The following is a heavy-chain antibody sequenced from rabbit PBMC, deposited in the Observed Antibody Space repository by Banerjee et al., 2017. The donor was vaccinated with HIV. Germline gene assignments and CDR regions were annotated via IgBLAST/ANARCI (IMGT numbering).Heavy chain of an antibody. CDR2: IYTGSGST. CDR1: GFSFSSGYD. J-gene: IGHJ4*01. D-gene: IGHD4-1*01. CDR3: AGDPWSGWNL. V-gene: IGHV1S45*01. Sequence: QEQLEESGGDLVKPEGSLTLTCTASGFSFSSGYDMCWVRQAPGKGLEWIASIYTGSGSTYYASWAKGRFTISKTSSTTVTLQMTSLTAADTATYFCAGDPWSGWNLWGPGTLVTVS.